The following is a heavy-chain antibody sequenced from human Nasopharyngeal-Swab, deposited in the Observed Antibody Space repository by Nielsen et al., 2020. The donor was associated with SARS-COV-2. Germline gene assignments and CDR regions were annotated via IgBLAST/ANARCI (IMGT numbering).Heavy chain of an antibody. CDR1: GFTFSSYW. D-gene: IGHD6-13*01. J-gene: IGHJ6*02. Sequence: GGSMRLSCAVSGFTFSSYWMSWVRQPPGKGPEWVANIKQDGSEKSYVDSVKGRFTISRDNAKNSLYLQMNSLIAEDTAVYYCARESISSVGAAGSSHYYYYDMDDWGQGTTVTVSS. CDR3: ARESISSVGAAGSSHYYYYDMDD. CDR2: IKQDGSEK. V-gene: IGHV3-7*01.